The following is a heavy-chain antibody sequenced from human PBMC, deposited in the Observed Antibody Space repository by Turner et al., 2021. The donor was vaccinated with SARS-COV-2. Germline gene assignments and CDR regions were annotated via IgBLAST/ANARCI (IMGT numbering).Heavy chain of an antibody. J-gene: IGHJ5*02. CDR3: AREAAAGNFHGWFDP. D-gene: IGHD6-13*01. CDR2: LYSGGST. V-gene: IGHV3-66*01. Sequence: EVQLVESGGGLVQPGGSLRLSCAASGLTVSSNYMSWVRQAPGKGLEWVSVLYSGGSTYYADSVKGRFTISRDNSKNTLYLQMNSLRAEDTAVYYCAREAAAGNFHGWFDPWGQGTLVTVSS. CDR1: GLTVSSNY.